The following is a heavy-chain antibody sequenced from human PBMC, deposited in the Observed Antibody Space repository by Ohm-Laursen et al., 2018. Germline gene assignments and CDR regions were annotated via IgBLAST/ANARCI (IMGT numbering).Heavy chain of an antibody. J-gene: IGHJ6*02. V-gene: IGHV4-59*01. D-gene: IGHD1-1*01. CDR1: GGSISSYY. CDR2: IYYSGST. CDR3: ASTDTTHYYYYGMDV. Sequence: GTLSLTCTVSGGSISSYYWSWIRQPPGKGLEWIGYIYYSGSTNYNPSLKSRVTISVDTSKNQFSLKLSSVTAADTAVYYCASTDTTHYYYYGMDVWGQGTTVTASS.